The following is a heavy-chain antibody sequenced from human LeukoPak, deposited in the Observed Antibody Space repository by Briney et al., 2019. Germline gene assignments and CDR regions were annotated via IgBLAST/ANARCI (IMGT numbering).Heavy chain of an antibody. CDR1: GGSVSSSRYY. D-gene: IGHD6-19*01. CDR2: IYHGSA. J-gene: IGHJ5*01. Sequence: PSETLSLTCTVSGGSVSSSRYYWTWIRQPPGKGLEWIGYIYHGSATYNPSLESRVTISMDTSKNQFSLKVTSVTAADTAVYYCAREGGRQWLVSGTLDSWGQGTLATVSS. V-gene: IGHV4-61*01. CDR3: AREGGRQWLVSGTLDS.